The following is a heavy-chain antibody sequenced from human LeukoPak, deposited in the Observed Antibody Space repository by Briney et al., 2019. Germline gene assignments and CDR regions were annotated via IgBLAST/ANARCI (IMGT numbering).Heavy chain of an antibody. CDR1: GYTFTSHG. CDR2: ISAYNGST. Sequence: ASVKVSCKASGYTFTSHGISWVRQAPGQGLEWMGWISAYNGSTNYAQKLQGRVTMTTDTSTSTAYMELRSLRSDDTAVYYCARDLRGSWGPGFDYWGQGTLVTVSS. D-gene: IGHD1-26*01. V-gene: IGHV1-18*01. J-gene: IGHJ4*02. CDR3: ARDLRGSWGPGFDY.